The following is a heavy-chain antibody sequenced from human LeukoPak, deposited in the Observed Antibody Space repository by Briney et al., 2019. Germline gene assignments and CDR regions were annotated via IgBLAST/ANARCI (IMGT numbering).Heavy chain of an antibody. Sequence: SETLSLTCTVSGDSMDTYYWSWIRQPPGKGLEWIGFIYYSGSTNYDPSLKRRVTISVDTSKNQFSLKLSSVTAADTAVYYCARTLGDYGSGSYYYWGQGTLVTVSS. D-gene: IGHD3-10*01. CDR2: IYYSGST. CDR1: GDSMDTYY. CDR3: ARTLGDYGSGSYYY. J-gene: IGHJ4*02. V-gene: IGHV4-59*08.